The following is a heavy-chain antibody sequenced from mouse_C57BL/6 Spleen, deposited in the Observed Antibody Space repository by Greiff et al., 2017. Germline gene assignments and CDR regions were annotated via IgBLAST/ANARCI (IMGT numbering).Heavy chain of an antibody. CDR3: AISGSLYAMDY. V-gene: IGHV1-39*01. J-gene: IGHJ4*01. D-gene: IGHD4-1*01. CDR1: GYSFTDYN. CDR2: INPNYGTT. Sequence: VHVKQSGPELVKPGASVKISCKASGYSFTDYNMNWVKQSNGKSLEWIGVINPNYGTTSYNQKFKGNATLTVDQSSSTAYMQLNSLTSEDSAVYYCAISGSLYAMDYWGQGTSVTVSS.